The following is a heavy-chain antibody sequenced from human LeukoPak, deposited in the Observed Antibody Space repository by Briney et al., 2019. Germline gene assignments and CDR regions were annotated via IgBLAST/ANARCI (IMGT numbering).Heavy chain of an antibody. Sequence: SETLSLTCTVSGGSISSGGYYWSWIRQPPGKGLEWIGYISHSGSTYYNPSLKSRVTISVDRSKNQFSLKVTSVTAADTAVYYCARGPPPDFDYWGQGTLVTVSS. CDR3: ARGPPPDFDY. J-gene: IGHJ4*02. CDR2: ISHSGST. CDR1: GGSISSGGYY. V-gene: IGHV4-30-2*01.